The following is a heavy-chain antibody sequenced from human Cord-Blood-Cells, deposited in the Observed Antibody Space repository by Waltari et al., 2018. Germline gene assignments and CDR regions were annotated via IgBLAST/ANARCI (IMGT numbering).Heavy chain of an antibody. Sequence: QVQLQQWGAGLLKPSETLSLTCAVYGGSFSGYYWSWIRQPPGKGLEWIGEINHSGSTNHNPSLKSRVTISVDTSKNQFSLKLSSVTAADTAVYYCASRGGLRFLEWLPTPFFDYWGQGTLVTVSS. J-gene: IGHJ4*02. V-gene: IGHV4-34*01. CDR3: ASRGGLRFLEWLPTPFFDY. CDR1: GGSFSGYY. CDR2: INHSGST. D-gene: IGHD3-3*01.